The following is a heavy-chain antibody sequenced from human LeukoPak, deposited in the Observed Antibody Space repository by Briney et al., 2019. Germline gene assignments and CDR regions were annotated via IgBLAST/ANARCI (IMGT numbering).Heavy chain of an antibody. J-gene: IGHJ4*02. CDR2: ICVSGGGT. CDR1: GFTFSSYA. D-gene: IGHD3-22*01. CDR3: AKDLIPYYYDSSGYLPTLDY. V-gene: IGHV3-23*01. Sequence: GGSLRLSRAPSGFTFSSYAMSWVRQAPGKGGEWVSAICVSGGGTYYAHSVKGRFTISRDNSKNTLYLQMNSLRAEDTAVYYCAKDLIPYYYDSSGYLPTLDYSGEGTLVTVSS.